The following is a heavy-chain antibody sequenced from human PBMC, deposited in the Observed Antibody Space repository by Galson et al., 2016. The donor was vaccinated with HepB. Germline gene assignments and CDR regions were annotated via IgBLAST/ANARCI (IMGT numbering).Heavy chain of an antibody. CDR2: ISYDGSIK. J-gene: IGHJ6*02. V-gene: IGHV3-30*18. D-gene: IGHD3-22*01. CDR3: AKDFTMIVVPYYYYGMDV. CDR1: GFTFLSYG. Sequence: SLRLSCAASGFTFLSYGMHWVRQAPGKGLEWVAVISYDGSIKYYVDSVKGRFTISRDNSKNTLYLQMNSPRAEDTAVYYCAKDFTMIVVPYYYYGMDVWGQGTTVTVSS.